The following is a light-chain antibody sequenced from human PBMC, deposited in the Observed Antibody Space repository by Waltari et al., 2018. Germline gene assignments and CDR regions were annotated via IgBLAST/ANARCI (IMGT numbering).Light chain of an antibody. Sequence: QSALTQPPSASGSPGQSVTISCTGTRSDVGGYNHVHLYQQHPGKAPKPMIYAVTGRPSGVPYRFSGSKSGNTASLTVSGLQAEDEAYYYCTPYAGIKNWVFGGGTKLTVL. CDR2: AVT. CDR3: TPYAGIKNWV. J-gene: IGLJ3*02. V-gene: IGLV2-8*01. CDR1: RSDVGGYNH.